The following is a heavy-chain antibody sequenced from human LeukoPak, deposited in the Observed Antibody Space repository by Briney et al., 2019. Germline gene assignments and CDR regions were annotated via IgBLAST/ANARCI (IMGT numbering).Heavy chain of an antibody. CDR1: GYTFTSYG. Sequence: ASVKVSCKASGYTFTSYGISWVRQAPGQGLEWMGWIGAYNGNTNYAQKLQGRVTMTTDTSTSTAYMELRSLRSDDTAVYYCARDPIRDGYNSENWFDPWGQGTLVTVSS. V-gene: IGHV1-18*01. D-gene: IGHD5-24*01. CDR2: IGAYNGNT. CDR3: ARDPIRDGYNSENWFDP. J-gene: IGHJ5*02.